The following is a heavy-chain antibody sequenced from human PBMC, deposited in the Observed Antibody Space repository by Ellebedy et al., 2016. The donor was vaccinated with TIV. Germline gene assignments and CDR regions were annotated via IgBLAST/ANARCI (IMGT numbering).Heavy chain of an antibody. D-gene: IGHD6-19*01. Sequence: AASVTVSCKASGYTFTSYAITWVRQAPGQGLEWKGWIKAYNGNTKYAQKLQGRVTMTTDTSTSTAYMELRSLRSDDTAVYYCARVIESIKVAGPSNCFDPWGQGTLVTVSS. CDR1: GYTFTSYA. CDR2: IKAYNGNT. J-gene: IGHJ5*02. V-gene: IGHV1-18*01. CDR3: ARVIESIKVAGPSNCFDP.